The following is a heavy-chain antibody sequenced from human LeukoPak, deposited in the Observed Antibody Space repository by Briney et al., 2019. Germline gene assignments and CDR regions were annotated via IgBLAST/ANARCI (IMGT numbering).Heavy chain of an antibody. CDR2: ISAHNGNT. Sequence: ASVKVSCKASGYTFTTHGIAWVRQAPGQGLEWMGWISAHNGNTNYAQSLQGRVTMTTDTSTTTAYMELRSLRSDATAVYYCARDGYFDLWGRGTLVTVSS. J-gene: IGHJ2*01. V-gene: IGHV1-18*01. CDR1: GYTFTTHG. CDR3: ARDGYFDL.